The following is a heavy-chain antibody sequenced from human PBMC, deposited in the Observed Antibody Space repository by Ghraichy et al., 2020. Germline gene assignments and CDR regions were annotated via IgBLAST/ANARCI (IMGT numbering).Heavy chain of an antibody. CDR3: ARGRGGRVDAFDI. Sequence: SETLSLTCTVSGGSISSGSYYWSWIRQPAGKGLEWIGRIYTSGSTNYNPSLKSRVTISVDTSKNQFSLKLSSVTAADTAVYYCARGRGGRVDAFDIWGQGTMVTVSS. CDR2: IYTSGST. V-gene: IGHV4-61*02. D-gene: IGHD2-15*01. J-gene: IGHJ3*02. CDR1: GGSISSGSYY.